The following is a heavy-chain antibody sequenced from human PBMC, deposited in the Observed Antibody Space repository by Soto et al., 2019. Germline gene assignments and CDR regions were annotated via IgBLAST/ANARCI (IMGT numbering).Heavy chain of an antibody. D-gene: IGHD1-26*01. V-gene: IGHV3-23*01. CDR3: ARRGSGSDYDY. Sequence: EVQLLESGGGLVQPGGSLRLSCAASGFTFSSYAMRWVRQAPVKGLGWVSAISGSGGSTYYADSVKGRFTISRDNSKNTLYLQMNSLRAEDTAVYYCARRGSGSDYDYWGQGTLVTVSS. CDR2: ISGSGGST. CDR1: GFTFSSYA. J-gene: IGHJ4*02.